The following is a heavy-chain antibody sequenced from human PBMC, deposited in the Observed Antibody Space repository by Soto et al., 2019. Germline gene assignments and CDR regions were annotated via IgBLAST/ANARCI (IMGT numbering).Heavy chain of an antibody. CDR3: AKAFTLIVGATTYYYYGMDV. V-gene: IGHV3-23*01. CDR2: ISGSGGST. Sequence: GGSLRLSCAASGFTFSSYAMSWVRQAPGKGLEWVSAISGSGGSTYYADSVKGRFTISRDNSKNTLYLQMNSLRAEDTAVYYCAKAFTLIVGATTYYYYGMDVWGQGTTVTVSS. CDR1: GFTFSSYA. J-gene: IGHJ6*02. D-gene: IGHD1-26*01.